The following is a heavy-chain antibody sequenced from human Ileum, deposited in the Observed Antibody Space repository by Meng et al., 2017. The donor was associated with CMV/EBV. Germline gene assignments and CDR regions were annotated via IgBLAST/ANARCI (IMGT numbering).Heavy chain of an antibody. V-gene: IGHV3-15*01. CDR2: IKSKGSGGTT. Sequence: EVQLLESGGGLVQPWESLGLSCAASGFTVSECAMGWVRQTPRKGLEWIGRIKSKGSGGTTDYAASVKDRFIISRDDSKNTVYLQMNSLEIEDTAVYYCAWDIANFLNKWGQGALVTVSS. CDR1: GFTVSECA. CDR3: AWDIANFLNK. D-gene: IGHD3-3*01. J-gene: IGHJ4*02.